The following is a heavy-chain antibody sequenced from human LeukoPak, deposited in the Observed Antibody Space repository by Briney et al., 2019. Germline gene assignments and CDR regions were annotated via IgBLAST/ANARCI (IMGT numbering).Heavy chain of an antibody. CDR1: GYTLTELS. CDR3: ATGTLASRYYGLMDV. CDR2: FDPEDGET. J-gene: IGHJ6*03. V-gene: IGHV1-24*01. D-gene: IGHD3-10*01. Sequence: ASVKVSCKVSGYTLTELSMHWVRQAPGKGLEWMGGFDPEDGETIYAQKFQGSVTMTEDTSTDTAYMELSSLRSEDTAAYYCATGTLASRYYGLMDVWGKGTTVTISS.